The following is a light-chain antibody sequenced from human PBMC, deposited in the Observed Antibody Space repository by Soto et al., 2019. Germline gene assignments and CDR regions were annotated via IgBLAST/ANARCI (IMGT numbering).Light chain of an antibody. CDR3: QQYNSFSAT. CDR2: DAS. V-gene: IGKV1-5*01. J-gene: IGKJ1*01. Sequence: DIQMTQFPSTLSASAGDRVTITCRASQSVSSWLAWYQQKPGKAPKVLIYDASSLESGVPSRFSGNGSGTEFTLTISSLQPDDFATYYCQQYNSFSATFGQGTKV. CDR1: QSVSSW.